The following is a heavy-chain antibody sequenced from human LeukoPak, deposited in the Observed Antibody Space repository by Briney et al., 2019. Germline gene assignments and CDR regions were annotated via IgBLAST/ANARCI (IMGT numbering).Heavy chain of an antibody. J-gene: IGHJ6*02. Sequence: PSETLSLTCTVSGGSISSYYWSWIRQPPGKGLEWIGYIYYSGSTNYNPSLKSRVTISVDTSKNQFSLKLSSVTAADTAVYYCAGVHYDSSGYYSFYYYYGMDVWGQGTTVTVSS. CDR1: GGSISSYY. CDR2: IYYSGST. D-gene: IGHD3-22*01. V-gene: IGHV4-59*01. CDR3: AGVHYDSSGYYSFYYYYGMDV.